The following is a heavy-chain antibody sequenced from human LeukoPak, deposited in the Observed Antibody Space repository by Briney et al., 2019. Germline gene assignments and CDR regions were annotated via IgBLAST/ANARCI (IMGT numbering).Heavy chain of an antibody. Sequence: PGGSLRLSCAASGFTFSDYYMSWLRQAPGKGLDWVSYISSSGSTIYYADSVKGRFTISRDNAKNSLYLQMNSLRAEDTAVYYCAKSSVVVVAAIPDYWGQGTLVTVSS. CDR3: AKSSVVVVAAIPDY. D-gene: IGHD2-15*01. CDR2: ISSSGSTI. V-gene: IGHV3-11*01. CDR1: GFTFSDYY. J-gene: IGHJ4*02.